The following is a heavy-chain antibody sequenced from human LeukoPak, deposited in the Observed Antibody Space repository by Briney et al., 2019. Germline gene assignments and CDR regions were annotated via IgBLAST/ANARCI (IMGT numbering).Heavy chain of an antibody. V-gene: IGHV4-59*01. CDR2: IHNSGRT. Sequence: SETLSLTCTVCGGSISGYYWSWFRQPPGKGLEWFGWIHNSGRTENNPSLKSRVTMSVDTSKNQISLRLYSVTAADTAVYYCVREGYDSSGYYLDSWGQGTLVTVSS. CDR3: VREGYDSSGYYLDS. D-gene: IGHD3-22*01. J-gene: IGHJ4*02. CDR1: GGSISGYY.